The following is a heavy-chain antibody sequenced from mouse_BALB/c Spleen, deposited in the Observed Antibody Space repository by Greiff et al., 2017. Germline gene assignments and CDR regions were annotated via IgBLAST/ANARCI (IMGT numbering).Heavy chain of an antibody. CDR3: ARDRGSTKAY. V-gene: IGHV5-9-4*01. D-gene: IGHD2-14*01. CDR1: GFTFSSYA. Sequence: EVKLQESGGGLVKPGGSLKLSCAASGFTFSSYAMSWVRQSPEKRLEWVAEISSGGSYTYYPDTVTGRFTISRDNAKNTLYLEMSSLRSEDTAMYYCARDRGSTKAYWGQGTLVTVSA. CDR2: ISSGGSYT. J-gene: IGHJ3*01.